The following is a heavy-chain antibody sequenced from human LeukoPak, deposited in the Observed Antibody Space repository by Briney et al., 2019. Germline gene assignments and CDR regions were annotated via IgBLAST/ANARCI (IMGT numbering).Heavy chain of an antibody. CDR1: GFTFSDYY. D-gene: IGHD3-16*01. CDR3: ARDRDVRHYYFDY. V-gene: IGHV3-11*04. J-gene: IGHJ4*02. CDR2: ISSSGSTI. Sequence: GGSLRLSCAASGFTFSDYYRSWLRQAPGKGLEWVSYISSSGSTIYYADSVKGRFTISRNNAKNSLYLQMNSLRAEDTAVYYCARDRDVRHYYFDYWGQGTLVTVSS.